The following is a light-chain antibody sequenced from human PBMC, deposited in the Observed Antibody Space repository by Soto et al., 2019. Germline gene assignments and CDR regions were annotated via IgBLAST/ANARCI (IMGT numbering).Light chain of an antibody. CDR2: GAS. Sequence: DIVLTQSPGTLSLSPGERATLSCRASQSISSSYLAWFQQKPGQSPRLLIYGASSRPTGIPDRFSGSGSGTDFTLDISRLEPEDFALYYCQHYGSSPFTFGGGIKVDIK. CDR1: QSISSSY. CDR3: QHYGSSPFT. V-gene: IGKV3-20*01. J-gene: IGKJ4*01.